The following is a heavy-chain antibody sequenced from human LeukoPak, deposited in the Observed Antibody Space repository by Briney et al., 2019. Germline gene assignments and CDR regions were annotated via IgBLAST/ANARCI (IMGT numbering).Heavy chain of an antibody. Sequence: GASVKVSCKASGYTFTGYDMHWVRQAPGQGLEWMGWSNPNSGGTNYAQPFQGRVTMTRDTSISTAYMELSRLRSDDTAMYYCARVDTTTVTTYGAFDIWGQGTMVTVSS. V-gene: IGHV1-2*02. CDR1: GYTFTGYD. CDR2: SNPNSGGT. D-gene: IGHD4-17*01. J-gene: IGHJ3*02. CDR3: ARVDTTTVTTYGAFDI.